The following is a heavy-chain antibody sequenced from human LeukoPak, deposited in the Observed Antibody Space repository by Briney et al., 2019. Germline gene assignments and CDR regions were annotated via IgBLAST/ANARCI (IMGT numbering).Heavy chain of an antibody. CDR3: ARWLGSY. V-gene: IGHV3-7*03. D-gene: IGHD3-10*01. CDR2: IKEDGSVK. Sequence: PGGSLRLSCAASGFIFNSNWMSWVRQAPGKGLEWVANIKEDGSVKNYVDSVKGRFTISRDNAKNSLYLQMNSLRAEDTAVYYCARWLGSYWGQGTLVTVSS. CDR1: GFIFNSNW. J-gene: IGHJ4*02.